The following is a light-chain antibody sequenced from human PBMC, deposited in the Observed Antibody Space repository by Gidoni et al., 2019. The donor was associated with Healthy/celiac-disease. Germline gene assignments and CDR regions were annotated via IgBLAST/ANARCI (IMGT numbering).Light chain of an antibody. CDR3: QQRSNWLVT. CDR2: DAS. CDR1: QSVSSY. J-gene: IGKJ3*01. Sequence: ETVFTQSPATLSLSPGERATLSCRASQSVSSYLAWYQQKPGQAPRLLIYDASNRATGIPARFSGSGSGTDFTLTISSLEPEDVAVYYCQQRSNWLVTFGPGTKVDI. V-gene: IGKV3-11*01.